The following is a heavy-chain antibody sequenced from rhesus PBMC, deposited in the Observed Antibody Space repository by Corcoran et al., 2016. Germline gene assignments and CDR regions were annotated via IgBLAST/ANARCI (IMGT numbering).Heavy chain of an antibody. D-gene: IGHD5-12*01. Sequence: QVQLQESGPGLVKPSETLSLTCAVSGYSLSSGYGWSWLRQPPGKGLEWIGYIGGTSGSTNYNPSLTSRVTISKDTSKNQFSLKLTSVTAADTAVYYCARRDTATAYFDYWGQGVLVTVSS. CDR1: GYSLSSGYG. J-gene: IGHJ4*01. CDR3: ARRDTATAYFDY. V-gene: IGHV4-127*01. CDR2: IGGTSGST.